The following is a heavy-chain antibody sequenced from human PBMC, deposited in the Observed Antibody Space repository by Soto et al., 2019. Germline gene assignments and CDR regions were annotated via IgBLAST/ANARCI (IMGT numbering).Heavy chain of an antibody. V-gene: IGHV3-30*18. CDR2: ISYDGSNK. CDR1: GFTFSSYG. CDR3: AKDRYYYYYMDV. Sequence: GGSLSLSCAASGFTFSSYGMHWVRQAPGKGLEWVAVISYDGSNKYHADSVKGRFTISRDNSKNTLYLQMNSLRAEDTAVYYCAKDRYYYYYMDVWGKGTTVTVSS. J-gene: IGHJ6*03.